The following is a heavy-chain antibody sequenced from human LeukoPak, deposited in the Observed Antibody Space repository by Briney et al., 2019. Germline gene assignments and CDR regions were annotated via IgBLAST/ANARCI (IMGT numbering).Heavy chain of an antibody. D-gene: IGHD5-18*01. J-gene: IGHJ4*02. V-gene: IGHV3-23*01. CDR1: GFTFSSYA. CDR2: ITGSGDNT. Sequence: GGSLRLSCAASGFTFSSYAMSWVRQAPGKELEWVSGITGSGDNTYYADSVKGRFTISRDNSKNTLYLQMNSLRAEDTAVYYCAKGVDTAMVMANYFDYWGQGTLVTVSS. CDR3: AKGVDTAMVMANYFDY.